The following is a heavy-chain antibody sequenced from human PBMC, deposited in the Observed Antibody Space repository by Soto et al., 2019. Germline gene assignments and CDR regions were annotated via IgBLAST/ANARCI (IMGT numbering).Heavy chain of an antibody. CDR3: AKDPIRYCSSSGCHYFDY. CDR2: ISAGGGGI. J-gene: IGHJ4*02. D-gene: IGHD2-2*01. V-gene: IGHV3-23*01. Sequence: VGSLRLSCAASGFTFSTYAMSWVRQAPGKGLEWVSDISAGGGGIYYADSVKGRFTISRDNSKNTLSLQMNSLRAEDTAVYYCAKDPIRYCSSSGCHYFDYWGQGTLVTVSS. CDR1: GFTFSTYA.